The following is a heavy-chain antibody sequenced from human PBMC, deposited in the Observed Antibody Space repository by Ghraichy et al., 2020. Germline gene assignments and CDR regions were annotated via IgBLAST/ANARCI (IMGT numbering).Heavy chain of an antibody. CDR1: GDSVSNNGAA. CDR3: AKSHSSATPPLYGMDV. CDR2: TYYRSKWYN. J-gene: IGHJ6*02. V-gene: IGHV6-1*01. Sequence: SKTLSLTCAISGDSVSNNGAAWNWIRQSPSRGLEWLGRTYYRSKWYNDYAVSVKSRITINADTSKNQYSLQLNSVTPEDTAVYYCAKSHSSATPPLYGMDVWGQGTTVTVSS. D-gene: IGHD6-13*01.